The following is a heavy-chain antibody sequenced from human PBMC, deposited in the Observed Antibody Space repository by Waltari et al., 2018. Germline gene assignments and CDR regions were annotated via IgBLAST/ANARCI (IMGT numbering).Heavy chain of an antibody. D-gene: IGHD6-13*01. J-gene: IGHJ4*02. CDR1: GYTFTSYD. CDR3: ARSRLAAAGSDADCDY. CDR2: RNRNSGKT. V-gene: IGHV1-8*01. Sequence: QVQLVQSGAEVKKPGASVKVSCKASGYTFTSYDINWVRQATGQGLEWRGWRNRNSGKTGYAQKFQGRVTMTRNTSISTAYRELSSLRSEDTAVYYCARSRLAAAGSDADCDYWGQGTLVTVSS.